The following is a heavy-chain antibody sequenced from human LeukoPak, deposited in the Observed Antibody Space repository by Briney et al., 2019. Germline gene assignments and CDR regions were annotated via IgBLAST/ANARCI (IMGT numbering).Heavy chain of an antibody. CDR2: LSYDGNNE. CDR3: AREGGEGIDY. V-gene: IGHV3-30*04. Sequence: GGSLRLSCAASGFTFSSYAMHWVRQAPDKGLEWVAVLSYDGNNEFYADSVKGRFTLSRDNSKNTLYVQMNSLRTEDTAVYYCAREGGEGIDYWGQGNLVTVSS. J-gene: IGHJ4*02. D-gene: IGHD2-21*01. CDR1: GFTFSSYA.